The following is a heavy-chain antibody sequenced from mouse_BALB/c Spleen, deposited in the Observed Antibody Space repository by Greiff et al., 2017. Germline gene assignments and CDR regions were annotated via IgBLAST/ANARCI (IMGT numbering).Heavy chain of an antibody. J-gene: IGHJ4*01. D-gene: IGHD1-1*01. CDR1: GYTFTSYW. V-gene: IGHV1-7*01. Sequence: QVQLKQSGAELAKPGASVKMSCKASGYTFTSYWMHWVKQRPGQGLELIGYINPSTGYTEYNQKFKDKATLTADKSSSTAYMQLSSLTSEDSAVYYCASRYHYWGQGTSVTVSA. CDR2: INPSTGYT. CDR3: ASRYHY.